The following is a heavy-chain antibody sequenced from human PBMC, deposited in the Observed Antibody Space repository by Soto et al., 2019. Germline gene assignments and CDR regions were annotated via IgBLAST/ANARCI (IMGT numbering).Heavy chain of an antibody. CDR1: GGSISSYY. CDR3: ARRSYCSGGSCYSPLHYYYMDV. D-gene: IGHD2-15*01. V-gene: IGHV4-59*08. CDR2: IYYSGST. J-gene: IGHJ6*03. Sequence: SETLSLTCTVSGGSISSYYWSWIRQPPGKGLEWIGYIYYSGSTNYNPSLKSRVTISVDTSKNQFSLKLSSVTAADTAVYYCARRSYCSGGSCYSPLHYYYMDVWGKGTTVTVSS.